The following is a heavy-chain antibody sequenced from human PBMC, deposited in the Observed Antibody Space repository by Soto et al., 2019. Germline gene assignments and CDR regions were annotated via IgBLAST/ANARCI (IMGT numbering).Heavy chain of an antibody. J-gene: IGHJ4*02. CDR2: INAGDGNT. Sequence: GASVKVSCKASGFIFTSYAIHWVRQAPGQRPEWMGYINAGDGNTEYSPKFQGRVTISRDTSATTAYMELSSLRSEDTALYYCARAQPGDYWGQGTLVTVSS. CDR3: ARAQPGDY. D-gene: IGHD2-2*01. V-gene: IGHV1-3*01. CDR1: GFIFTSYA.